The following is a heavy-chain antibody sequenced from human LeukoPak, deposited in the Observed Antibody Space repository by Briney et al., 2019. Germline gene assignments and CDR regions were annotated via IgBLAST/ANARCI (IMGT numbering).Heavy chain of an antibody. CDR1: GLTVSSNY. CDR2: IYSGGST. D-gene: IGHD5-24*01. V-gene: IGHV3-53*01. CDR3: ARAGRDGYNYADY. Sequence: GGSLRLSCAASGLTVSSNYMSWVRQAPGKGLEWVSVIYSGGSTYYADSVKGRFTISRDNSENTLYLQMNSLRAEDTAVYYCARAGRDGYNYADYWGQGTLVTVSS. J-gene: IGHJ4*02.